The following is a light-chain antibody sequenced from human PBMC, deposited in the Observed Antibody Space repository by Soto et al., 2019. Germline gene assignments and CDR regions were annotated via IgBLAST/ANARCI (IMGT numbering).Light chain of an antibody. J-gene: IGKJ2*01. Sequence: AIRTTQSPSSFSASTGDRVTITCRASQGISSYLAWYQQKPGKAPKLLIYAASTLQSGVPSRFSGSGSGTDFTLTISCLQSEDFATYSCQHYNVYYMYTFGQGTKVDIK. CDR3: QHYNVYYMYT. CDR2: AAS. V-gene: IGKV1-8*01. CDR1: QGISSY.